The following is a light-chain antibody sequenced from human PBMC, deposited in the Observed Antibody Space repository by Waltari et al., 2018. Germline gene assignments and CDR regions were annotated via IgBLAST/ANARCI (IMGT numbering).Light chain of an antibody. Sequence: SSELTQPPSVSVSPGQTARITCPGAALTKNYVYWYQQKAGQAPVLVIHKDTERPSRIPARFSGSTSGTTVTLIISGVQAEDEADYYCQSGDSSGTYEVFGGGTKLTVL. CDR1: ALTKNY. CDR3: QSGDSSGTYEV. J-gene: IGLJ2*01. CDR2: KDT. V-gene: IGLV3-25*03.